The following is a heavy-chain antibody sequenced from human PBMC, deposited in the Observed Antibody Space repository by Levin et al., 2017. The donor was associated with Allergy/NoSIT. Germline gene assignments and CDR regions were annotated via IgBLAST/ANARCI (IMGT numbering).Heavy chain of an antibody. J-gene: IGHJ4*02. D-gene: IGHD6-13*01. Sequence: SETLSLTCTVSGGSISSYYWSWIRQPPGKGLEWIGYIYYSGSTNYNPSLKSRVTISVDTSKNQFSLKLSSVTAADTAVYYCARVAQSYSSYFDYWGQGTLVTVSS. CDR2: IYYSGST. V-gene: IGHV4-59*01. CDR3: ARVAQSYSSYFDY. CDR1: GGSISSYY.